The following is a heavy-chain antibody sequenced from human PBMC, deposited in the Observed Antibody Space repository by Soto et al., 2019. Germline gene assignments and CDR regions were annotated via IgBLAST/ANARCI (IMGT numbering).Heavy chain of an antibody. J-gene: IGHJ4*02. CDR1: GFTFSSYW. CDR3: ARDFVGY. V-gene: IGHV3-74*01. Sequence: EVQLVESGGSLVQPGGSLRLSCAASGFTFSSYWMHWVRQAPGKGLVWVSHINSDGSNTNYADSVKGRFTISRDNAKNTLYLQMNSLGAEDTAVYYCARDFVGYWGQGTLVTFSS. CDR2: INSDGSNT.